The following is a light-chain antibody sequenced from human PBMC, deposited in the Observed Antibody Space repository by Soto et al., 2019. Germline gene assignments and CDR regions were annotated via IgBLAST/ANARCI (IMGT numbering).Light chain of an antibody. J-gene: IGKJ4*01. CDR1: QSVSSN. CDR2: GAS. Sequence: EIVMTQSPATLSVSPGERATLSCRASQSVSSNLDWYQQKPGQAPRLLIYGASTRATGIPARFSGSGSGTEFTLTISSLQSEDFADYYCQQYNNWPLTFGGGTKVEIK. CDR3: QQYNNWPLT. V-gene: IGKV3-15*01.